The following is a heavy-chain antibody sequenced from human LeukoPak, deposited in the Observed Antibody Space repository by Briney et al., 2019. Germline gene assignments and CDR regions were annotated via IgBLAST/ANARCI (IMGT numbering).Heavy chain of an antibody. V-gene: IGHV3-20*04. J-gene: IGHJ4*02. CDR2: INWNGGST. CDR1: GFTFDDYG. Sequence: PGGSLRLSCAASGFTFDDYGMSWVRQAPGKGLEWVSGINWNGGSTGYADSVKGRFTISRDNAKNSLYLQMNSLRAEDTAAYYCARESTEIVLMVYAEEEGFDYWGQGTLVTVSS. CDR3: ARESTEIVLMVYAEEEGFDY. D-gene: IGHD2-8*01.